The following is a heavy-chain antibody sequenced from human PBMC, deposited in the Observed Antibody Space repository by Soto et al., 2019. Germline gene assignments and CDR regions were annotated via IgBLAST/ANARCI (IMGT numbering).Heavy chain of an antibody. J-gene: IGHJ4*02. CDR1: GFTFSSYA. CDR2: ISYDGSNK. V-gene: IGHV3-30-3*01. CDR3: ARVKTTGYWYFDY. D-gene: IGHD2-8*02. Sequence: QVQLVESGGGVVQPGRSLRLSCAASGFTFSSYAMHWVRQAPGKGLEWVAVISYDGSNKYYADSVKGRFTISRDNSKNTLYLQINSLRAEDTAVYYCARVKTTGYWYFDYWGQGTLVTVSS.